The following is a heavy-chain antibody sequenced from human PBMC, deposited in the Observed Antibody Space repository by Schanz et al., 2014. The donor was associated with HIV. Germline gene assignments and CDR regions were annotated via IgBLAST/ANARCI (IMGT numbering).Heavy chain of an antibody. J-gene: IGHJ4*02. CDR3: ARGAAEMATMTPWRY. Sequence: QVQLVQSGAEVKKPGASVKVSCKASGYTFTSYGISWVRQAPGQGLEWMGWISVYNGNTDYAQKLQGRVTMTTDTSTSTAYMDLRSLRSDDTAVYYCARGAAEMATMTPWRYWGQGTLVTVSS. CDR1: GYTFTSYG. V-gene: IGHV1-18*01. D-gene: IGHD5-12*01. CDR2: ISVYNGNT.